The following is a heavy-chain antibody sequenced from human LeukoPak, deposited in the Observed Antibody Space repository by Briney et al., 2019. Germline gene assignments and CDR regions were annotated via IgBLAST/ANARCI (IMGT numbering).Heavy chain of an antibody. Sequence: ASVKVSCKASGYTFSGYYIHWVRQAPGQGLQWMGWVSSHSGGTKYAQKFEGRVTMTTDTSISTAYMELSRLGSDDTAVYYCARDTGDYYRSGSYFDPWGQGTLVIVSS. CDR3: ARDTGDYYRSGSYFDP. V-gene: IGHV1-2*02. CDR2: VSSHSGGT. CDR1: GYTFSGYY. J-gene: IGHJ5*02. D-gene: IGHD3-10*01.